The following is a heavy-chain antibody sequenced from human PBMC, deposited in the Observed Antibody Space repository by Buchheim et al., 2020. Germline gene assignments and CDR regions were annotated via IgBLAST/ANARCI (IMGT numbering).Heavy chain of an antibody. D-gene: IGHD3-22*01. CDR3: ARSDVWYYDSSGYYGRAFDI. V-gene: IGHV1-46*03. CDR2: INPSGGST. J-gene: IGHJ3*02. CDR1: GYTFTSYY. Sequence: QVQLVQSGAEVKKPGASVKVSCKASGYTFTSYYMHWVRQAPGQGLEWMGIINPSGGSTSYAQKFQGRVTMTRDTSTSTVYMELSSLRSEDTAVYYCARSDVWYYDSSGYYGRAFDIWGQGT.